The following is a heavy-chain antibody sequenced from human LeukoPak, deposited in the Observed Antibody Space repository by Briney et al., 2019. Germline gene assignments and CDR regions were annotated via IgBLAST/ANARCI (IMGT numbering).Heavy chain of an antibody. Sequence: GGSLRLSCAASGFTFSSYSMNWVRQAPGKGLEWVSSISSSSSYIYYADSVKGRFTISRDNAKNSLYLQMNSLRAEDTAVYYCARYSGCYYSLNYYYGMDVWGQGTTVTVSS. CDR3: ARYSGCYYSLNYYYGMDV. D-gene: IGHD1-26*01. V-gene: IGHV3-21*01. CDR1: GFTFSSYS. J-gene: IGHJ6*02. CDR2: ISSSSSYI.